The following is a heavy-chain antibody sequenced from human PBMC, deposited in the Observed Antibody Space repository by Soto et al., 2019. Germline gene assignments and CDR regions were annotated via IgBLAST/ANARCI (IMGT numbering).Heavy chain of an antibody. CDR3: ARHYKAAPDY. CDR1: GGPFSGYY. CDR2: INHSGST. J-gene: IGHJ4*02. V-gene: IGHV4-34*01. D-gene: IGHD1-1*01. Sequence: PSETLSLTCAVYGGPFSGYYWSWIRQPPGKGLEWIGEINHSGSTNYNPSLKSRVTISVDTSKNQFSLKLSSVTAADTAVYYCARHYKAAPDYWGQGTLVTVSS.